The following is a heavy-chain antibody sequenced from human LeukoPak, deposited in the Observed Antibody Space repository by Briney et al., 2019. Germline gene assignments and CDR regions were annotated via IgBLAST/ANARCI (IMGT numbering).Heavy chain of an antibody. J-gene: IGHJ4*02. CDR3: ARDFGTTGWHTFDY. Sequence: SQTLSLTCVVSRDSVSSKNGAWNWIRQSPSRGLEWLGRTYYRSKWYNDYAESMEGRMTISQDTSKNQYSLHLNSVTPDDTAVYYCARDFGTTGWHTFDYWGQGTLVTVSS. CDR2: TYYRSKWYN. V-gene: IGHV6-1*01. D-gene: IGHD6-19*01. CDR1: RDSVSSKNGA.